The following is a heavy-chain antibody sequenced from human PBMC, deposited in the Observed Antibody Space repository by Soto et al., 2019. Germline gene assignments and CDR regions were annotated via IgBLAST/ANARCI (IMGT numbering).Heavy chain of an antibody. Sequence: PSETLSLTCTVSGGSISSGGYYWSWLPQHPGKGLEWIGYIYYSASTYYTPSLKSRVTIAVDTSKNHFSLKLRFMSAADTAVYDCARVRYYDGSGCPSYYFDYWGQGTLVTVSS. V-gene: IGHV4-31*03. J-gene: IGHJ4*02. CDR3: ARVRYYDGSGCPSYYFDY. CDR2: IYYSAST. D-gene: IGHD3-22*01. CDR1: GGSISSGGYY.